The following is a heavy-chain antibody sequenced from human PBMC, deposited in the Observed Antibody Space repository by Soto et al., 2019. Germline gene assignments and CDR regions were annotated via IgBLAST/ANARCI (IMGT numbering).Heavy chain of an antibody. J-gene: IGHJ4*02. CDR3: ARADYATGSYYPDY. D-gene: IGHD3-10*01. CDR2: ISTSGRT. CDR1: GGSVRRGNYY. Sequence: QVQLQESGPGLVKPSQTLSLTCTVSGGSVRRGNYYWSWIRQFPGKGLEWIGYISTSGRTHYNPSLMSPITILGDTSKNQFFLELRSVPAADTALYYCARADYATGSYYPDYWGQGTLVTVSS. V-gene: IGHV4-31*01.